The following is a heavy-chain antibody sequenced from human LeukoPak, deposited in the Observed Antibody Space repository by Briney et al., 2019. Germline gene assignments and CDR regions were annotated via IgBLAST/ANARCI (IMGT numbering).Heavy chain of an antibody. J-gene: IGHJ6*03. CDR2: IKQDGSEK. D-gene: IGHD3-3*01. CDR3: ARDIRGKGLLYRAYYYYYYMDV. CDR1: GFTFSDYY. V-gene: IGHV3-7*01. Sequence: GGSLRLSCAASGFTFSDYYMSWVRQAPGKGLEWVANIKQDGSEKYYVDSVKGRFTISRDNAKNSLYLQMNSLRAEDTAVYYCARDIRGKGLLYRAYYYYYYMDVWGKGTTVTVSS.